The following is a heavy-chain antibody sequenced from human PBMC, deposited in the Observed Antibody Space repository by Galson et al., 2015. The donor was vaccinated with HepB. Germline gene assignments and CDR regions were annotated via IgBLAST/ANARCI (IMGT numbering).Heavy chain of an antibody. CDR2: TFYRSNKWCY. J-gene: IGHJ3*02. CDR3: ARGTRNVFDI. CDR1: GDSVSSNSAA. V-gene: IGHV6-1*01. D-gene: IGHD1-14*01. Sequence: CAISGDSVSSNSAAAWNWIRQSPSRGLEWLGRTFYRSNKWCYDYAASVKSRITINADTSKTHFSLQLNPMTPEDTAVYFCARGTRNVFDIWGQGTMVTVSS.